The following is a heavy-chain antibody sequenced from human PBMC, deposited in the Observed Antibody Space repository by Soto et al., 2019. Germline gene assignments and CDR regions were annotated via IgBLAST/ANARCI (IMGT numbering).Heavy chain of an antibody. Sequence: SETLSLTCAVHGGSFSGYYWSWIRQPPGKWLEWIGEINHSGSTNYNPSLKSRVTISVDTSKNQFSLKLSSVTAADTAVYYCARSRGPSGSYGTYYYYGMDVWGQGTTVT. CDR3: ARSRGPSGSYGTYYYYGMDV. V-gene: IGHV4-34*01. D-gene: IGHD1-26*01. J-gene: IGHJ6*02. CDR2: INHSGST. CDR1: GGSFSGYY.